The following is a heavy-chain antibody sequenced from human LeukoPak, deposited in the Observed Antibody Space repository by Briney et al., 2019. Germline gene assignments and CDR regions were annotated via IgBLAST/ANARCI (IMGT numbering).Heavy chain of an antibody. CDR1: GGSISSSSYY. J-gene: IGHJ6*03. V-gene: IGHV4-39*01. Sequence: SETLSLTCTFSGGSISSSSYYWGWIRQPPGKGLEWIGSIYYSGSTYYNPSLKSRVTISVDTSKNQFSLKLSSVTAADTAVYYCARRVTIFGVDRAYYYMDVWGKGTTVTVSS. CDR2: IYYSGST. D-gene: IGHD3-3*01. CDR3: ARRVTIFGVDRAYYYMDV.